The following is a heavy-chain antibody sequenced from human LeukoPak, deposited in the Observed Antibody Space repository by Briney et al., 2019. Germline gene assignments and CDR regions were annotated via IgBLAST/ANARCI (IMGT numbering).Heavy chain of an antibody. CDR3: VKGGRRAFYYNSATYYFDS. D-gene: IGHD1-1*01. J-gene: IGHJ4*01. CDR2: ISWNSGRI. Sequence: PGRSLRLSCATSGFTFHDYAIQWVRQPPGKGLEWVSGISWNSGRIDYADSVKGRFTISRDNAEKSLYLQMDTLTPDDTAFYFCVKGGRRAFYYNSATYYFDSWGHGTLVTVSS. CDR1: GFTFHDYA. V-gene: IGHV3-9*01.